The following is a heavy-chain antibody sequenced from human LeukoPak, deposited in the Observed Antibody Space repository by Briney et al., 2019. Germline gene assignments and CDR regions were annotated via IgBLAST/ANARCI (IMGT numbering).Heavy chain of an antibody. CDR3: ARVGNFSSSGWYTLYYYYYYMDV. J-gene: IGHJ6*03. CDR1: GGSFSGYY. Sequence: SETVSLTCAVYGGSFSGYYWSWIRQPPGKGLEWIGEINHSGSTNYNPSLKSRVTISVDTSKNQFSLKLSSVTAADTAVYYCARVGNFSSSGWYTLYYYYYYMDVWDKGTTVTVSS. D-gene: IGHD6-19*01. V-gene: IGHV4-34*01. CDR2: INHSGST.